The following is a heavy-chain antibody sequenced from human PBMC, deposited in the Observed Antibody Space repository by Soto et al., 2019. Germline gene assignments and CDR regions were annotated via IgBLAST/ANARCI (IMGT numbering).Heavy chain of an antibody. CDR1: GFTVSSNH. CDR3: ARGRLGYDSSRWYYFDY. J-gene: IGHJ4*02. V-gene: IGHV3-66*01. CDR2: ICGAGKT. D-gene: IGHD3-22*01. Sequence: GGSLRLSCAASGFTVSSNHMNWVRQAPGKGLEWVSVICGAGKTYYIDSVKGRFTISRDNSKNTLYLQMNSLRAEDTAVYYCARGRLGYDSSRWYYFDYWGQGTPVTVSS.